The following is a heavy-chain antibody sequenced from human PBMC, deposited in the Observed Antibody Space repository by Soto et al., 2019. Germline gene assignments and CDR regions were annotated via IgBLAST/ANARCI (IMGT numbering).Heavy chain of an antibody. CDR1: EFTFSSHS. V-gene: IGHV3-21*01. J-gene: IGHJ4*02. CDR2: ISSGSEYI. Sequence: EAQLVESGGGLVKPGGSLRLSCAASEFTFSSHSMNWVRQAPGKGLEWVSSISSGSEYILYADSVRGRFTIFRDNAQNSVYLEMNSLRAEDTATYYCARGETEGPRPGFDCWGQGTLVTVSS. D-gene: IGHD6-6*01. CDR3: ARGETEGPRPGFDC.